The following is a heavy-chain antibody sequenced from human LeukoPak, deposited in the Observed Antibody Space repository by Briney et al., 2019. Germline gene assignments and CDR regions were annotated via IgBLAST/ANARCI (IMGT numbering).Heavy chain of an antibody. D-gene: IGHD3-16*01. V-gene: IGHV3-23*01. J-gene: IGHJ4*02. CDR3: AIALGGYHFDY. CDR1: GFTFSSYG. CDR2: ISGSGGNT. Sequence: AGGSLRLSCAASGFTFSSYGMSWVRQAPGKGLEWVSSISGSGGNTYYADSVKGRFTISRDNSKNTLFLHMNSLRAEDTAVYYCAIALGGYHFDYWGQGTLVTVSS.